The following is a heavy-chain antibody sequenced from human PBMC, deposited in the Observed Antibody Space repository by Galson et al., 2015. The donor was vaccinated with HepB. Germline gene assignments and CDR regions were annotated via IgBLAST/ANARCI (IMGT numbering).Heavy chain of an antibody. D-gene: IGHD3-10*01. CDR2: INAGNGNT. V-gene: IGHV1-3*01. CDR3: AFTYYYGSGSSTPFTYYYYGMDV. Sequence: SVKVSCKASGYTFTSYAMHWVRQAPGQRLEWMGWINAGNGNTKYSQKFQGRVTITRDTSASTAYMELSSLRSEDTAVYYCAFTYYYGSGSSTPFTYYYYGMDVWGQGTTVTVSS. CDR1: GYTFTSYA. J-gene: IGHJ6*02.